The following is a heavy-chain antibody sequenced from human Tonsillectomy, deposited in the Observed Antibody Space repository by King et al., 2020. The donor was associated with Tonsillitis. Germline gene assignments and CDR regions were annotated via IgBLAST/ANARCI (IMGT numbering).Heavy chain of an antibody. CDR1: GFTFSSYA. J-gene: IGHJ4*02. D-gene: IGHD1-26*01. V-gene: IGHV3-23*04. CDR2: ISGSGGTT. Sequence: VQLVESGGGLVQPGGSLRLSCAASGFTFSSYAMSWVRQAPGKGLEWVSAISGSGGTTYYADPVKGRFTISRDNSKNTLYLQMNSLRAEDTAVYYCAKSLVGATSPLGYWGQGTLVTVSS. CDR3: AKSLVGATSPLGY.